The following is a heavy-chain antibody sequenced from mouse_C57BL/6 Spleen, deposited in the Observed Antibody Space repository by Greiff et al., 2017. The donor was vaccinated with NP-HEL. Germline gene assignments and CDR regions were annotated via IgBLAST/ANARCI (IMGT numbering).Heavy chain of an antibody. CDR2: INPNNGGT. CDR3: ARGYYGSHFDY. CDR1: GYTFTDYY. D-gene: IGHD1-1*01. J-gene: IGHJ2*01. V-gene: IGHV1-26*01. Sequence: VQLQQSGPELVKPGASVKISCKASGYTFTDYYMNWVKQSHGKSLEWIGDINPNNGGTSYNQKFKGKATLTVDKSSSTAYMELRSLTSEDSAVYYCARGYYGSHFDYWGQGTTLTVSS.